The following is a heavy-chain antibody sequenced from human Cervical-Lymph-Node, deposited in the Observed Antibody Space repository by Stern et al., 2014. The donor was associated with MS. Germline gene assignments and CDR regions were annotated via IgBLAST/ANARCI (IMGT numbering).Heavy chain of an antibody. Sequence: QVQLVQSGGGVVQPGRSLRLSCAASGFTFSSYGMHWVRQAPGKGLEWGAVIWYDGSNKYYADSVKGRFTISRDNSKNTLYLQMNSLRAEDTAVYYCARDTWRGSGYGMDVWGQGTTVTVSS. CDR2: IWYDGSNK. J-gene: IGHJ6*02. CDR3: ARDTWRGSGYGMDV. CDR1: GFTFSSYG. D-gene: IGHD3-10*01. V-gene: IGHV3-33*01.